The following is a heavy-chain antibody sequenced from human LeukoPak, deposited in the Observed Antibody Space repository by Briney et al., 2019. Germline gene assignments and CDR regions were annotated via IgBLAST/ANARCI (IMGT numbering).Heavy chain of an antibody. D-gene: IGHD6-13*01. J-gene: IGHJ4*02. CDR2: MNPHSGNT. CDR3: ARGPLGGQQLVLQY. V-gene: IGHV1-8*01. Sequence: SVRVSCKASGYTFTSYDINWVRQATGQGLEWMGWMNPHSGNTGYAQKFQGRVTMTRNTSISTAYMELSSLRSEDTAVYYCARGPLGGQQLVLQYWGQGTLVTVSS. CDR1: GYTFTSYD.